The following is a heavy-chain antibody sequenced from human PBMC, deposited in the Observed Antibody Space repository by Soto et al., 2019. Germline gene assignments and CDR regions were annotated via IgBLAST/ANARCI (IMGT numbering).Heavy chain of an antibody. CDR3: ARDKRDLRFVEWSYYFDY. Sequence: QVQLVESGGGVVKPGRSLRLSCAASGFTFSSYAMHWVRQAPGKGLEWVAVISYDGSNKYYADSVKGRFTISGDNSKNTLYLQMNSLRAEDTAVYYFARDKRDLRFVEWSYYFDYWGQGTMVTVSS. CDR1: GFTFSSYA. D-gene: IGHD3-3*01. CDR2: ISYDGSNK. V-gene: IGHV3-30-3*01. J-gene: IGHJ4*02.